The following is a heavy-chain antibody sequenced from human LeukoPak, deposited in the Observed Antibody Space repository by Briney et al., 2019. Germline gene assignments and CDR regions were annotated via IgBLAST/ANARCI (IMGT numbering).Heavy chain of an antibody. CDR2: ISVYNNNT. D-gene: IGHD3-9*01. Sequence: GASVKVSCKASGYTFISYGISWVRQAPGQGLEWMGWISVYNNNTKYAQKVQDRVTMTTDTSTSTAYMELRSLRSDDTAVYYCARDFNWNWFDPWGQGTLVTVSS. CDR1: GYTFISYG. J-gene: IGHJ5*02. CDR3: ARDFNWNWFDP. V-gene: IGHV1-18*04.